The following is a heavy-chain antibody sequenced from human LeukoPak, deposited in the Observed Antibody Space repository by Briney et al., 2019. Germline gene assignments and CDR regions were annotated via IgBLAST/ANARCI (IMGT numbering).Heavy chain of an antibody. V-gene: IGHV3-23*01. D-gene: IGHD1-14*01. CDR2: IYGRGGTT. Sequence: GGSLRLSCAASGFTFSSYDMTWVRQAPGKGLEWVSGIYGRGGTTYYADSVKGRFIVSRDNSKNSLSLQMNSLRAEDTAVYYCARVVGRNWYLDFWGRGTHVTVSS. CDR3: ARVVGRNWYLDF. J-gene: IGHJ2*01. CDR1: GFTFSSYD.